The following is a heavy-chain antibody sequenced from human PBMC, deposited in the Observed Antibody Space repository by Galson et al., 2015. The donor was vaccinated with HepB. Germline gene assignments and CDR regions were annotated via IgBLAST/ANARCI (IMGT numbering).Heavy chain of an antibody. J-gene: IGHJ4*02. CDR1: GGTFSSYA. Sequence: SVKVSCKVSGGTFSSYAISWVRQAPGQGLEWMGGIISIFDTANYAQSFQGRVTITADESTSTAYMELSSLRSEDTAVYYCARDIRWPPRAFDYWGQGMLVTVSS. D-gene: IGHD4-23*01. CDR2: IISIFDTA. V-gene: IGHV1-69*13. CDR3: ARDIRWPPRAFDY.